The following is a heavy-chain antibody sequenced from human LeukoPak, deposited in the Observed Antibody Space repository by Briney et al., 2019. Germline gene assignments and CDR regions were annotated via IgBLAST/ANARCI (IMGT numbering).Heavy chain of an antibody. CDR2: ISAYNGNT. Sequence: GASVKVSCKASGYTFISYDINWVRQAPGQGLEWMGWISAYNGNTNYAQKLQGRVTMTTDTSTSTAYMELRSLRSDDTAVYYCAREYCSSTSCYPDIWGQGTMVTVSS. D-gene: IGHD2-2*01. CDR1: GYTFISYD. J-gene: IGHJ3*02. V-gene: IGHV1-18*01. CDR3: AREYCSSTSCYPDI.